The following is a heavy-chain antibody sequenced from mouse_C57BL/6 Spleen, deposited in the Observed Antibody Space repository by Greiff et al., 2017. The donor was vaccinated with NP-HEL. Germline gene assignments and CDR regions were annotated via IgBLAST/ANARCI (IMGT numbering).Heavy chain of an antibody. CDR3: ARGTTVVAHYAMDY. CDR2: IYPGDGDT. Sequence: QVQLKQSGPELVKPGASVKISCKASGYAFSSSWMNWVKQRPGKGLEWIGRIYPGDGDTNYNGKFKGKATLTADKSSSTAYMQLSSLTSEDSAVYFCARGTTVVAHYAMDYWGQGTSVTVSS. CDR1: GYAFSSSW. D-gene: IGHD1-1*01. V-gene: IGHV1-82*01. J-gene: IGHJ4*01.